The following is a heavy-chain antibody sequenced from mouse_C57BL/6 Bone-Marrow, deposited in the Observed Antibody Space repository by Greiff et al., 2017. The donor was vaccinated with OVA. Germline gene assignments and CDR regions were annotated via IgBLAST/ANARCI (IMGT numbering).Heavy chain of an antibody. J-gene: IGHJ1*03. D-gene: IGHD1-1*01. CDR3: AIHTAVGATDWEFDV. V-gene: IGHV1-69*01. CDR1: GYTFTSYW. Sequence: QVQLQQPGAELVMPGASVKLSCKASGYTFTSYWMHWVKQRPGQGLEWIGEIDPSDSYTNYNQKFKGKSTLTVDKSSSTAYMQLSSLTSEDSAVDYCAIHTAVGATDWEFDVWGTGTTVTVAS. CDR2: IDPSDSYT.